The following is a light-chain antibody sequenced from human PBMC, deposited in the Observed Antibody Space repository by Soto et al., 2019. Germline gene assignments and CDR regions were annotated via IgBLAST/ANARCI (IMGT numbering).Light chain of an antibody. CDR1: SSNIGSNI. J-gene: IGLJ3*02. CDR3: GAWDGGLKAVV. CDR2: SNN. Sequence: QSVLTQPPSASGTPGQRVTIPCSGSSSNIGSNIVNWYQQLPGAAPKLLIHSNNLRPSGVPDRFSGSKSGTSASLTIGGLQSEDEADYYCGAWDGGLKAVVFGGGTKLTVL. V-gene: IGLV1-44*01.